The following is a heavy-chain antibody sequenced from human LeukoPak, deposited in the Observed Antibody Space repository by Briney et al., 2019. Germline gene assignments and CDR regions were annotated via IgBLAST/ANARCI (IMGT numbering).Heavy chain of an antibody. CDR3: AKWEDYDVLTGYYVSDY. D-gene: IGHD3-9*01. CDR1: GFTFSNYA. V-gene: IGHV3-23*01. J-gene: IGHJ4*02. CDR2: ITGGGSGI. Sequence: GASLRLSCAASGFTFSNYAMSWVRQAPGQGLEWVSAITGGGSGIYYADSMKSRFTISRDNSKNTLYLQINSLRAEDTAVYYCAKWEDYDVLTGYYVSDYWGQGTLVTVSS.